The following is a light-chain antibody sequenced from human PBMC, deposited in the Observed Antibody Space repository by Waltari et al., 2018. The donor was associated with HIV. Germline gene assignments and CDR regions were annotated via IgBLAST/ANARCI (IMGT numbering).Light chain of an antibody. CDR1: SSNSGNNY. J-gene: IGLJ3*02. Sequence: QSVLTLPPSVSAAPGQKVNISCSGSSSNSGNNYVSWYQQPPGTAPKLLIYDRNKRPSGIPDRVSGSEAGASATLGITGRQTGDEADYYCETWDSSLSAQVFGGGTKLTGL. CDR2: DRN. V-gene: IGLV1-51*01. CDR3: ETWDSSLSAQV.